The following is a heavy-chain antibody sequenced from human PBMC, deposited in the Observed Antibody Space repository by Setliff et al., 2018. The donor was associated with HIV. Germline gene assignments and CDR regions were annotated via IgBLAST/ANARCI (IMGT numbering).Heavy chain of an antibody. CDR2: IYQTGST. V-gene: IGHV4-38-2*02. Sequence: SETLSLTCSVSGYSISSGYYWGWIRQSPGKGLEWIGSIYQTGSTYYNPSFKSRGTVSLDMSKNQFSLRLASVTAADTAVYYCTRQAWDSKSSGYFSDYWGQGTLVTVSS. CDR1: GYSISSGYY. CDR3: TRQAWDSKSSGYFSDY. D-gene: IGHD3-22*01. J-gene: IGHJ4*02.